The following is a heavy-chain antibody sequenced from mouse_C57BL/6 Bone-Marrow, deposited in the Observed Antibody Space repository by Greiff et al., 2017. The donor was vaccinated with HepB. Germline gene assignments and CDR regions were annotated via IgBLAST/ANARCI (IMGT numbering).Heavy chain of an antibody. D-gene: IGHD1-1*01. CDR3: ARHHYYGRGDY. J-gene: IGHJ2*01. V-gene: IGHV1-81*01. CDR2: IYPSSGNT. CDR1: GYTFTSYA. Sequence: VQLQQSGAELVRPGASVKLSCTASGYTFTSYAMCWVKQRTGQGLEWIGTIYPSSGNTYYNEKFKGKTTLTTDKTYSNAYMELRSLTSEDSAVYFCARHHYYGRGDYWGQGTTLTVSS.